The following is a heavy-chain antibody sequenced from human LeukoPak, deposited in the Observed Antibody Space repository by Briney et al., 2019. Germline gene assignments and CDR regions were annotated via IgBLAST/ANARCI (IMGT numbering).Heavy chain of an antibody. CDR3: ARVRAKIPDY. CDR2: INPNSGGT. D-gene: IGHD2-2*02. CDR1: GYTFTGYY. J-gene: IGHJ4*02. V-gene: IGHV1-2*02. Sequence: GASVTVSFKASGYTFTGYYMHWVRQAPGQGLEWMGWINPNSGGTNYAQKFQGRVTMTRDTSISTAYMELSRLRSDDTAVYYCARVRAKIPDYWGQGTLVTVSS.